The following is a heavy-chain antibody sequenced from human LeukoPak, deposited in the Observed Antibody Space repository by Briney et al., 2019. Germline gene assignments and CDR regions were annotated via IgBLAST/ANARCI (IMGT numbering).Heavy chain of an antibody. CDR3: ARGALWWLSTYYFDY. D-gene: IGHD5-12*01. CDR2: TKKKAKTYTT. J-gene: IGHJ4*02. CDR1: GFTFSDHY. V-gene: IGHV3-72*01. Sequence: PGGSLRLSCAASGFTFSDHYMAWVRQAPGKGLEWVGRTKKKAKTYTTEYAASVKSRFTISRDDSKKSVYLQMKSLKTEDTAVYYCARGALWWLSTYYFDYWGQGTLVTVSS.